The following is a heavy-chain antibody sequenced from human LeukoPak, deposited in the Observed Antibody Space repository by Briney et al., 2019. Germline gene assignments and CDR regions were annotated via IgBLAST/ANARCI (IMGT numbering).Heavy chain of an antibody. V-gene: IGHV4-59*08. J-gene: IGHJ4*02. D-gene: IGHD5-24*01. CDR3: ARQRGGGYGMATALGHFDY. CDR2: IYYSGST. CDR1: GGSISSYY. Sequence: SETLSLTCTVSGGSISSYYWSWIRQPPGKGLEWIGYIYYSGSTNYIPSLKSRVTISVDTSKNQFSLKLSSVTAADTAVYYCARQRGGGYGMATALGHFDYWGQGTLVTVSS.